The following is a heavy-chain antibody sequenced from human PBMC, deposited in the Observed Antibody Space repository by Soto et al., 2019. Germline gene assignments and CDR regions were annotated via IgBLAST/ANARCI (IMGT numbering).Heavy chain of an antibody. Sequence: EVQLVESGGGLVQPGGSLRLSCAASGFTFSSYSMNWVRQAPGKGLEWVSYISSSSSTIYYADSVKGRFTISRDNAKNSLYLQMNSLRDEDTAVYYCARDKSGSYEDYFDYWDQGTLVTVSS. D-gene: IGHD1-26*01. CDR3: ARDKSGSYEDYFDY. CDR2: ISSSSSTI. CDR1: GFTFSSYS. J-gene: IGHJ4*02. V-gene: IGHV3-48*02.